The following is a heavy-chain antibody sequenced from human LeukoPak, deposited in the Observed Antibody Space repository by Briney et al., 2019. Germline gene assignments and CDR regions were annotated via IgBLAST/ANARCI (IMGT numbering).Heavy chain of an antibody. D-gene: IGHD1-26*01. J-gene: IGHJ4*02. CDR3: ARSPSGRYSLIGFLDF. V-gene: IGHV3-21*01. CDR1: GFTFSSYS. Sequence: GGSLRLSCAASGFTFSSYSINWVRQAPGKRLEWVSSISSSSSYIYYGDSVKGRFTISRDNARNSLYLEMNSLRAEDTAVYYCARSPSGRYSLIGFLDFWGQGTLVTVSS. CDR2: ISSSSSYI.